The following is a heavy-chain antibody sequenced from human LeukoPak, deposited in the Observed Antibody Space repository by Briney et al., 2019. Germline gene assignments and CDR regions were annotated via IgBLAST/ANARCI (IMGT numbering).Heavy chain of an antibody. CDR1: GGSFSGYY. CDR2: INHSGST. D-gene: IGHD3-22*01. V-gene: IGHV4-34*01. CDR3: ARLQVGRSSGSSLLGGTVYYYYYYMDV. J-gene: IGHJ6*03. Sequence: SETLSLTCAVYGGSFSGYYWSWIRQPPGKGLEWIGEINHSGSTNYNPSLKSRVTISVDTSKNQFSLKLGSVTAADTAVYYCARLQVGRSSGSSLLGGTVYYYYYYMDVWGKGTTVTVSS.